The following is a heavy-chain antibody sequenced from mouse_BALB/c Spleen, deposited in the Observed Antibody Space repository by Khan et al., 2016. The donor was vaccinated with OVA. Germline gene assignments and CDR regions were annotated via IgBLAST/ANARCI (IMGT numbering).Heavy chain of an antibody. CDR2: MFPGDGST. V-gene: IGHV1-85*01. D-gene: IGHD2-14*01. Sequence: VQLQESGAELVKPGASVKLSCKASGYTFTSYDINWVRQRPEQGLEWIGWMFPGDGSTKYNENFKGKATLTTDKSTSTAYMQLSRLTSEDSGAYFCARGGYGGCAYWGQGTLVTVSA. J-gene: IGHJ3*01. CDR3: ARGGYGGCAY. CDR1: GYTFTSYD.